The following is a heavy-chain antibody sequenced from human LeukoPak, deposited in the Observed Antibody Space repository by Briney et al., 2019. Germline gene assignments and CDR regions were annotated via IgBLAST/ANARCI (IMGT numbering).Heavy chain of an antibody. D-gene: IGHD2-2*01. J-gene: IGHJ4*02. CDR2: IKQDGSAK. V-gene: IGHV3-7*01. CDR3: ARWRGSTSERSDY. Sequence: GGSLRLSCTASGFTFSDYWMTWVRQAPGKGLERVANIKQDGSAKYYVDSVKGRFTISRDNAKNSLYLQMDSLRVEDTATYYCARWRGSTSERSDYWGQGTLVTVSS. CDR1: GFTFSDYW.